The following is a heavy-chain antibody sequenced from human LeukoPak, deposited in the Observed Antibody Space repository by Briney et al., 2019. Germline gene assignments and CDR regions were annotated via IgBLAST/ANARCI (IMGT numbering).Heavy chain of an antibody. CDR1: GGSISGSNYY. Sequence: SETLSLTCTVSGGSISGSNYYWSWIRQPAGKGLEWIGRIYTSGSTNYNPSLKSRVTMSVDTSKNQFSLKLSSVTAADTAVYYCASYHILTGPFDYWGQGTLVTVSS. D-gene: IGHD3-9*01. V-gene: IGHV4-61*02. CDR2: IYTSGST. CDR3: ASYHILTGPFDY. J-gene: IGHJ4*02.